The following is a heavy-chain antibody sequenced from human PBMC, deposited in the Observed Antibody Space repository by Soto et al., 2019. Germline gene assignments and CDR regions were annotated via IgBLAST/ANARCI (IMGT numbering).Heavy chain of an antibody. V-gene: IGHV3-23*01. J-gene: IGHJ4*02. CDR2: ISGSGGSP. CDR1: GFSFSTYT. D-gene: IGHD2-8*01. Sequence: GGSLRLSCAASGFSFSTYTMSWVRRAPGKGLEWVSAISGSGGSPSYADSVQGRFTISRDNPKKTLYLQMNSLRAEDTAVYYCAKAICTTSNCYVPDYWGQGTLVTVSS. CDR3: AKAICTTSNCYVPDY.